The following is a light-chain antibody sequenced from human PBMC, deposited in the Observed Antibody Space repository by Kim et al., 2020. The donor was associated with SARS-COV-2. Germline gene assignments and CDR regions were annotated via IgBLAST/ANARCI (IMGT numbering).Light chain of an antibody. CDR1: QGISSY. J-gene: IGKJ1*01. CDR3: QQYYSYPRT. CDR2: AAS. V-gene: IGKV1-8*01. Sequence: ASTGDRVTLTCRASQGISSYLAWYQQKPGKAPKLLIYAASTLQSGVPSRFSGSGSGTDFTLTISCLQSEDFATYYCQQYYSYPRTFGQGTKVDIK.